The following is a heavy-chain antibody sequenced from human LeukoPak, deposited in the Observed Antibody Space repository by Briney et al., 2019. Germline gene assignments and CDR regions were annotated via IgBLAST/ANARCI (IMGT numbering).Heavy chain of an antibody. D-gene: IGHD3-22*01. J-gene: IGHJ4*02. CDR2: ISGSGGST. CDR1: RFTFSSYA. CDR3: AKSSYYDSSGFYREYYFDY. Sequence: GGSLRLSCAASRFTFSSYAMSWVRQAPGKGLEWVSSISGSGGSTYYADSVKGRFTISRVNSKNTLYLQMNSLRAENTAVYYCAKSSYYDSSGFYREYYFDYWGQGTLVTVSS. V-gene: IGHV3-23*01.